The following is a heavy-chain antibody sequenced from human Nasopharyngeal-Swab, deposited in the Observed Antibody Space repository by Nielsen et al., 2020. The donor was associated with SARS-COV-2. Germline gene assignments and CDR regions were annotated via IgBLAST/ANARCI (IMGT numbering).Heavy chain of an antibody. CDR3: ASDSRY. D-gene: IGHD2-2*01. V-gene: IGHV3-21*01. CDR2: ISSSGSYM. Sequence: GGSLRLSCAASGFTFSDYTMNWVRQAPGQGLEWVSSISSSGSYMYYTDSVKGRFTMSRDNAKNSLYLHMNSLRAEDTAVYYCASDSRYWGQGTLVTVSS. J-gene: IGHJ4*02. CDR1: GFTFSDYT.